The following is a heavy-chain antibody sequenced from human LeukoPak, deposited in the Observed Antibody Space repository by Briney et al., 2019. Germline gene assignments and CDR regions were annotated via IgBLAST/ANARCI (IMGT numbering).Heavy chain of an antibody. CDR2: IIPIFGTA. J-gene: IGHJ5*02. V-gene: IGHV1-69*13. CDR1: GGTFSSYA. Sequence: SVKVSCKASGGTFSSYAISWVRQAPGQGLEWMGGIIPIFGTANYAQKFQGRVTITADESTSTAYMELSSLRSEDTTVYYCARVAGELIGANWFDPWGQGTLVTVSS. CDR3: ARVAGELIGANWFDP. D-gene: IGHD3-10*01.